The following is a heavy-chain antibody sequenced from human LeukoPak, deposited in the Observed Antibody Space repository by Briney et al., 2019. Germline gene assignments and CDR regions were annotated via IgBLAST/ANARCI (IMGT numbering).Heavy chain of an antibody. CDR3: ARDHSGNWFDP. D-gene: IGHD1-26*01. J-gene: IGHJ5*01. CDR2: ISTYNGNT. V-gene: IGHV1-18*01. CDR1: GYTFTSYD. Sequence: GPSVRLSCKASGYTFTSYDISWVRRAPGQGLEWMGWISTYNGNTNYAQKLQGRVTMTTDTITTTAYMELRSLRSDDTAVYYCARDHSGNWFDPWGQGTLVTVSS.